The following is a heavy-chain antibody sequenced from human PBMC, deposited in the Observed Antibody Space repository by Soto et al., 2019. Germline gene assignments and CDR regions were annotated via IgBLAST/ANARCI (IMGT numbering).Heavy chain of an antibody. D-gene: IGHD2-15*01. CDR1: GFIFSEST. Sequence: GGSLRLSCSASGFIFSESTIYWVRQVPGKGLEAISAVSTSGRSTYYADSVKDRFTISRDNSKNTLFLQMGSLRPEDTAIYYCVKQAHGLDGVAFDYWGQGTQVTVS. CDR2: VSTSGRST. CDR3: VKQAHGLDGVAFDY. V-gene: IGHV3-64D*06. J-gene: IGHJ4*02.